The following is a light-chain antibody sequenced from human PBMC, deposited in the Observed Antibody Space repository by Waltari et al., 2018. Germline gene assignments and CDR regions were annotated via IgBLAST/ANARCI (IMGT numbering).Light chain of an antibody. CDR1: ISNIGAGFD. J-gene: IGLJ3*02. Sequence: QSVLTQPPSVSGAPGQRVTISCTGSISNIGAGFDVHWYQHLPGSAPKFLISGDNNRPSGVPDRFSVSKSGTSASLAITGLQTGDEADYYCGTWDSSLKVGVFGGGTKLTVL. CDR2: GDN. V-gene: IGLV1-40*01. CDR3: GTWDSSLKVGV.